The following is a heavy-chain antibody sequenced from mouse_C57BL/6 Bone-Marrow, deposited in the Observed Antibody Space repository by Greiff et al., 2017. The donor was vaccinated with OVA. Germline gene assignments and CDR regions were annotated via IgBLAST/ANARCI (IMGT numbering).Heavy chain of an antibody. V-gene: IGHV5-6*01. CDR2: ISSGGSYT. D-gene: IGHD2-5*01. CDR3: ARAYSNYVWFAY. Sequence: EVQLVESGGDLVKPGGSLKLSCAASGFTFSSYGMSWVRPTPDKRLEWVATISSGGSYTYYPDSVKGRFTISRDNAKNTLYLQMRSLKSEDTAMYYCARAYSNYVWFAYWGQGTLVTVSA. CDR1: GFTFSSYG. J-gene: IGHJ3*01.